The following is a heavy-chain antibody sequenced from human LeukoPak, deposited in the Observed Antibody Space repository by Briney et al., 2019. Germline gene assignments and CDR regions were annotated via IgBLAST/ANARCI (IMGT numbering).Heavy chain of an antibody. CDR1: GFTLNNHW. CDR3: AREGQWLVRYFDL. J-gene: IGHJ2*01. Sequence: GGSLRLSCAASGFTLNNHWMSWVRQAPGKGLEWVANIKQDGSEKNYVDSVKGRFTISRDNAKNSLFLQMNSLRVEDTAVYYCAREGQWLVRYFDLWGRGTLVTVSS. CDR2: IKQDGSEK. D-gene: IGHD6-19*01. V-gene: IGHV3-7*01.